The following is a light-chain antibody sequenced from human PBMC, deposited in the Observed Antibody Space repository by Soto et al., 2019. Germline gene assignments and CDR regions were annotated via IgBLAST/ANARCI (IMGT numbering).Light chain of an antibody. CDR1: TSDIGGYDY. CDR2: DVT. V-gene: IGLV2-14*01. J-gene: IGLJ1*01. CDR3: SAYSDIDTKV. Sequence: QSVLTQPASVSGSPGQSITISCAGTTSDIGGYDYVSWYQHHPGKAPKLIIYDVTRRPSGVSPRFSGSKSGNTASLTISGLQPEDEADYYCSAYSDIDTKVFGTGTKVTVL.